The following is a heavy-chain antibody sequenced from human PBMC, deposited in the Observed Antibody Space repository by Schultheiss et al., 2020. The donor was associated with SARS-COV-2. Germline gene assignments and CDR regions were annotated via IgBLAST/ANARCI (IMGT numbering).Heavy chain of an antibody. CDR3: ARVRFLGTRGNGLDV. CDR1: GFTVSSNY. D-gene: IGHD3-3*01. CDR2: ISSSSSYI. Sequence: GGSLRLSCAASGFTVSSNYMSWVRQAPGKGLEWVSSISSSSSYIYYADSVKGRFTISRDNARKSLYLQMNSLRAEDAAVYYCARVRFLGTRGNGLDVWGLGTTVTVSS. J-gene: IGHJ6*02. V-gene: IGHV3-21*01.